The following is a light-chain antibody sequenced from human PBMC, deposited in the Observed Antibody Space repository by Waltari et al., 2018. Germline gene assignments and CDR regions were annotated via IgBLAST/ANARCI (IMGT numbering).Light chain of an antibody. CDR2: GAF. J-gene: IGKJ1*01. CDR1: QSVSSK. Sequence: EIVMTQSPATLSVSPGDTATLSCRASQSVSSKLAWYQLKPGQAPRLLIYGAFTMATGIPARFSGSLSGTEFILTISSMQSEDFAVYYCQQYNNWPPWTFGQGTKVEIK. CDR3: QQYNNWPPWT. V-gene: IGKV3-15*01.